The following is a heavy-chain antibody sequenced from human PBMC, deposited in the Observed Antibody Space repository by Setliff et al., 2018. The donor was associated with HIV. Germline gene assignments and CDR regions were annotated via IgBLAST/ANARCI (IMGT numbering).Heavy chain of an antibody. CDR2: IFHSGST. CDR1: GYSISSGYY. Sequence: PSETLSLTCAVSGYSISSGYYGGWIRQPPGKGLECIGSIFHSGSTYYSPSLKSRVTISVDTSKNQFSLQLNSVTAADTAVYYCVRYCSGGTCYDIDYWGQGTVVTVSS. J-gene: IGHJ4*02. CDR3: VRYCSGGTCYDIDY. D-gene: IGHD2-15*01. V-gene: IGHV4-38-2*01.